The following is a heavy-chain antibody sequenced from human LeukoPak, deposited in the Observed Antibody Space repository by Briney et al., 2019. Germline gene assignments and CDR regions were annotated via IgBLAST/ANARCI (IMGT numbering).Heavy chain of an antibody. D-gene: IGHD1-1*01. Sequence: ASVKVSCKASGYTFTGYYMHWVRQAPGQGLEWMGWINPNSGGTNYAQKFQGRVTMTRDTSISTAYMELSRLRSDDTAVYYCATYNWNDHDAFDIWAKGQWSPSLQ. CDR2: INPNSGGT. V-gene: IGHV1-2*02. CDR1: GYTFTGYY. CDR3: ATYNWNDHDAFDI. J-gene: IGHJ3*02.